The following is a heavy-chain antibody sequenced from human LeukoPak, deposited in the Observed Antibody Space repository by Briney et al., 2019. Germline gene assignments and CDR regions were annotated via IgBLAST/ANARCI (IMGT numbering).Heavy chain of an antibody. CDR2: ISYDGSNK. CDR1: GFTFSSYA. V-gene: IGHV3-30*14. D-gene: IGHD3-3*01. CDR3: ARAQGVEWLLFTGNFWLDP. J-gene: IGHJ5*02. Sequence: GGSLRLSCAASGFTFSSYAMHWVRQAPGKGLEWVAVISYDGSNKYYADSVKGRFTISRDNSKNTLYLQMNSLRAEDTAVYYCARAQGVEWLLFTGNFWLDPWGQGTLVTVSS.